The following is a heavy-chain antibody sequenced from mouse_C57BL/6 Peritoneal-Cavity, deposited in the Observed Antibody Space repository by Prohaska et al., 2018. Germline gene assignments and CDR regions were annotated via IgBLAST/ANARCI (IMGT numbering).Heavy chain of an antibody. CDR2: IHPNSGST. J-gene: IGHJ2*01. Sequence: GASVKLSCKASGYTFTSYWMHWVKQRPGQGLEWIGMIHPNSGSTNYNEKFKSKATLTVDKSSSTAYMQLSSLTSEDTAVYYCARSASYSNSYFDYWGQGTPLTVSS. D-gene: IGHD2-5*01. CDR1: GYTFTSYW. CDR3: ARSASYSNSYFDY. V-gene: IGHV1-64*01.